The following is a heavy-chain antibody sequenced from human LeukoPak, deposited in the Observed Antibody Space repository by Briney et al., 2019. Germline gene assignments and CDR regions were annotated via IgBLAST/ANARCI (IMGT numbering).Heavy chain of an antibody. V-gene: IGHV3-23*01. Sequence: GGSLRLSCAASGFTFSSYAMSWVRQAPGKGLEWVSAIRGSGGSTYYADSVKGRFTISRDNSKNTLYLQMNSLRAEDTAVYYCAKQIRHYYDSSGYYYEGAVDYWGQGTLVTVSS. CDR1: GFTFSSYA. CDR3: AKQIRHYYDSSGYYYEGAVDY. J-gene: IGHJ4*02. CDR2: IRGSGGST. D-gene: IGHD3-22*01.